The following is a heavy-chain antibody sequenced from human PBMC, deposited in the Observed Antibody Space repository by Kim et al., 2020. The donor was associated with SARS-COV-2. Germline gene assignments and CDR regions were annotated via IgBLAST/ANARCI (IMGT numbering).Heavy chain of an antibody. J-gene: IGHJ6*03. CDR3: ARTLWSGSNPYFTYYYMDV. CDR1: GGAFSSYA. V-gene: IGHV1-69*04. D-gene: IGHD3-3*01. CDR2: IIPILGVA. Sequence: SVKVSCKAAGGAFSSYAVTWVRQAPGHGLEWMGRIIPILGVATYAQKFQGRVAIIADQSTNTTYMDLSSLTSEDTAVYFCARTLWSGSNPYFTYYYMDVWGTGTTVTVSS.